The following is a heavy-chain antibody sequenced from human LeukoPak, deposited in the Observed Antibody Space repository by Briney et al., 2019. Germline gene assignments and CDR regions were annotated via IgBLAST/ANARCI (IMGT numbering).Heavy chain of an antibody. D-gene: IGHD3-3*01. V-gene: IGHV1-8*01. J-gene: IGHJ6*02. CDR2: MNPNGGNT. Sequence: GASVKVSCKASGYTFTSYDINWVRQATGQGLEWMGWMNPNGGNTGYAQKFQGRVTMTRNTSISTAYMELSSLRSEDTAVYYCARVYRYYDFWSGYYKGSSYYYGMDVWGQGTTVTVSS. CDR3: ARVYRYYDFWSGYYKGSSYYYGMDV. CDR1: GYTFTSYD.